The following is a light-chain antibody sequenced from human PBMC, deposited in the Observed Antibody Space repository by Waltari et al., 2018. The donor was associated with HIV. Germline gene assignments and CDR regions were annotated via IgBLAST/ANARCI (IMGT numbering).Light chain of an antibody. Sequence: QSVLMQPPSVSAAPGQKVIISCSGSSSNIGNNYVSWYQHHPGTAPKLLIYENKKRPSGIPDRFSGSKSGTSATLGITGLQTGDEADYYCETWDSSLSAGVFGGGTKLTVL. CDR2: ENK. CDR1: SSNIGNNY. CDR3: ETWDSSLSAGV. V-gene: IGLV1-51*02. J-gene: IGLJ2*01.